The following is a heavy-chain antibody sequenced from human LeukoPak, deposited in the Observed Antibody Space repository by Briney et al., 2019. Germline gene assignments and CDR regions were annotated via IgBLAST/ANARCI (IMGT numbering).Heavy chain of an antibody. Sequence: ASVKVSCKASGYTFTSYDINWVRQATGQGLEWMGWMNPNSGNTGYAQKFQGRVTITRDTSISTACMELSRLRSDDTAVYYCARDGTTTVTTYYYYYMDVWGKGTTVTVSS. CDR3: ARDGTTTVTTYYYYYMDV. CDR2: MNPNSGNT. CDR1: GYTFTSYD. D-gene: IGHD4-11*01. J-gene: IGHJ6*03. V-gene: IGHV1-8*03.